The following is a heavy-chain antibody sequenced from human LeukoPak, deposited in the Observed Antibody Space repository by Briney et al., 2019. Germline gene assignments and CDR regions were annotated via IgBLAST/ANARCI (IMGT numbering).Heavy chain of an antibody. Sequence: GGSLRLSCAASGFTFSSYEMNWVRQAPGKGLEWVSYISSSGSTIYYADSVKGRFTISGDNAKNSLYLQMNSLRAEDTAVYYCARAGYSSGWYDYWGQGTLVTVSS. CDR2: ISSSGSTI. J-gene: IGHJ4*02. V-gene: IGHV3-48*03. CDR3: ARAGYSSGWYDY. CDR1: GFTFSSYE. D-gene: IGHD6-19*01.